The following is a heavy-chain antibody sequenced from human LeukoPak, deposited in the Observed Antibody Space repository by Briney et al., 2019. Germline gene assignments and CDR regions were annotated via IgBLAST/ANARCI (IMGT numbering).Heavy chain of an antibody. Sequence: SVKVSCKASGGSFSSYAITWVRQAPGQGLEWMGGIIPIFGTANCAQKFQGRVTITADESTSTAYMELSSLRSEDTAVYYCARGGFGELSFWFDPWGQGTLVTVPS. CDR3: ARGGFGELSFWFDP. J-gene: IGHJ5*02. CDR1: GGSFSSYA. CDR2: IIPIFGTA. V-gene: IGHV1-69*13. D-gene: IGHD3-10*01.